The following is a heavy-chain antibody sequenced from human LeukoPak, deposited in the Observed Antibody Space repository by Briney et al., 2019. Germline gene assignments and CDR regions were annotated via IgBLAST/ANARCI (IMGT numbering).Heavy chain of an antibody. D-gene: IGHD6-19*01. CDR3: ARGWRGAVAGPYYYYYYMDV. J-gene: IGHJ6*03. Sequence: ASVKVSCKASGYTFTSYDINWVRQATGQGLEWMGWMNPNSGNTGYAQKFQGRVTITRNTSISTAYRELSSLRSEDTAVYYCARGWRGAVAGPYYYYYYMDVWGKGTTVTVSS. V-gene: IGHV1-8*03. CDR2: MNPNSGNT. CDR1: GYTFTSYD.